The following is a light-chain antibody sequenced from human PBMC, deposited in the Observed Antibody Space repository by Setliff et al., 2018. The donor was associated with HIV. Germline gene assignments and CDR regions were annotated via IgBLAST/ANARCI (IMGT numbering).Light chain of an antibody. V-gene: IGLV2-14*03. CDR3: NSYTSRSTFI. J-gene: IGLJ2*01. CDR2: AVT. CDR1: TSDIGGYNF. Sequence: QSALTQPASLSGSPGQSITISCTGTTSDIGGYNFVSWYQQHPGKAPKLLIYAVTKRPSGVSARFSASKFGNTASLTISGLQDEDEADYYCNSYTSRSTFIFGGGTKVTVL.